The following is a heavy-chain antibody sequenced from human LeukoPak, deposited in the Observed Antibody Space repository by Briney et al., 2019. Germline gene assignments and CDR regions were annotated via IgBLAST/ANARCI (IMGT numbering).Heavy chain of an antibody. Sequence: GGSLRLSCAASGFTFSSYWMSWVRQAPGKGLEWVANIKQDGSEKYYVDSVKGRFTISRDNAENSLYLQMNSLRAEDTAVYYCARDLTEGSNWFDPWGQGTLVTVSS. CDR3: ARDLTEGSNWFDP. J-gene: IGHJ5*02. V-gene: IGHV3-7*03. CDR1: GFTFSSYW. CDR2: IKQDGSEK.